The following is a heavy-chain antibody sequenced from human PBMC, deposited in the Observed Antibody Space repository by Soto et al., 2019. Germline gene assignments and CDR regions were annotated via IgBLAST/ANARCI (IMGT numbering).Heavy chain of an antibody. CDR2: INAGNGNT. CDR1: GYTFTSYA. CDR3: ARVLTAAGFDY. D-gene: IGHD6-13*01. Sequence: ASVKVSCKASGYTFTSYAMHWVRQAPGQRLEWMGWINAGNGNTKYSQKFQGRVTITRDTSASTAYMELSSLRSDDTAVYYCARVLTAAGFDYWGQGTLVTVSS. V-gene: IGHV1-3*01. J-gene: IGHJ4*02.